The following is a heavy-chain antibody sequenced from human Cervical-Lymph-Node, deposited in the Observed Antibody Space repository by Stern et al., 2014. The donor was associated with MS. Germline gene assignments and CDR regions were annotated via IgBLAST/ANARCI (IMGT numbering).Heavy chain of an antibody. V-gene: IGHV3-74*02. CDR1: GFTFASYS. CDR3: SGSNWYFFDY. Sequence: EMQLVESGGGLVQPGGSLRLSCEASGFTFASYSMHWVRQVPGKGLVWVSRINTDGSSPRYADSVKGLFTISRDNAKNMLYLEMNSLRAEDTAVYYCSGSNWYFFDYWGQGTLVTVSS. CDR2: INTDGSSP. J-gene: IGHJ4*02. D-gene: IGHD6-13*01.